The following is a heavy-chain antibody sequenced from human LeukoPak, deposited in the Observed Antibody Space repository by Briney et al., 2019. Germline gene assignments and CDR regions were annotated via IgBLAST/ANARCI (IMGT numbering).Heavy chain of an antibody. V-gene: IGHV3-11*01. CDR1: GFTFSDYY. J-gene: IGHJ4*02. CDR3: ARYKGLGD. Sequence: GGSLRLSCAASGFTFSDYYMSWIREAPGEGVEWVSYISHSGTTMLYADSVKGRFTISRDKAKSSLSLQMNSLRAEDSAVYYCARYKGLGDWGQGPLVTVSS. CDR2: ISHSGTTM. D-gene: IGHD1-1*01.